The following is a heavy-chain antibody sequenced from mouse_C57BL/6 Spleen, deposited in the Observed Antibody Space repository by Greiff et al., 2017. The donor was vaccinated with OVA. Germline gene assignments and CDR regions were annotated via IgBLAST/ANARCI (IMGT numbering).Heavy chain of an antibody. J-gene: IGHJ1*03. D-gene: IGHD1-1*01. V-gene: IGHV7-3*01. CDR3: ARHGSSYWYFDV. Sequence: EVKLVESGGGLVQPGGSLSLSCAASGFTFTDYYMSWVRQPPGKALEWLGFIRNKANGYTTEYSASVKGRFTISRDNSQSILYLQMNALRAEDSATYYSARHGSSYWYFDVWGTGTTVTVSS. CDR1: GFTFTDYY. CDR2: IRNKANGYTT.